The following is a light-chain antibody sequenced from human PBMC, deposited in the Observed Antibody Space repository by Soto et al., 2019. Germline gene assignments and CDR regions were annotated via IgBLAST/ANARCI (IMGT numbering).Light chain of an antibody. CDR1: QSVSSY. J-gene: IGKJ1*01. Sequence: EIVLTQSPATLSLSPGERAALYCRASQSVSSYLAWYQQKPGQAPRLLIYDASNRATGIPARFSGSGSGTDFTLTISSLEPEDSAVYYCQQRSNWPPTWTFGQGTKVEIK. CDR2: DAS. V-gene: IGKV3-11*01. CDR3: QQRSNWPPTWT.